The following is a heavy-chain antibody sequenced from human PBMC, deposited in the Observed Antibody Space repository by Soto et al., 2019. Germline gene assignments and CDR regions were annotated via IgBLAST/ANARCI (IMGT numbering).Heavy chain of an antibody. J-gene: IGHJ4*02. CDR2: ISYDGSNK. Sequence: QVQLVESGGGVVPPWRSLSLSCAASGFTFSSYAMHWVRQAPGKGLEWVAVISYDGSNKYYADSVKGRFTISRDNSKNTLYRQMNSLRAKDTAVYYCASGGVDLSFSYYFDYWGQGTLVTVSS. CDR1: GFTFSSYA. V-gene: IGHV3-30-3*01. CDR3: ASGGVDLSFSYYFDY. D-gene: IGHD5-12*01.